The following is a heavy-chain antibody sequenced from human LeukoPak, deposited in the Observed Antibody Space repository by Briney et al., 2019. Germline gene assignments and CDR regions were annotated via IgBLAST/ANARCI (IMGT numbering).Heavy chain of an antibody. D-gene: IGHD2-15*01. V-gene: IGHV3-23*01. CDR3: ARDIPPNCSGGDCYSL. J-gene: IGHJ4*02. CDR2: ISGSGGTI. CDR1: GFTFSSYA. Sequence: GGSLRLSCAASGFTFSSYAMSWVRQAPGKGLEWVSAISGSGGTIYYADSVKGRFTVSRDNAKNSLYLHMNSLRDEDTAVYYCARDIPPNCSGGDCYSLWGQGTLVTVSS.